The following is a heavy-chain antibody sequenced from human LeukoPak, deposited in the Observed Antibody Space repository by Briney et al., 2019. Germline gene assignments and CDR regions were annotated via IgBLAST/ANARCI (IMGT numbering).Heavy chain of an antibody. J-gene: IGHJ4*02. D-gene: IGHD3-22*01. CDR2: IRHDGSYQ. V-gene: IGHV3-30*02. Sequence: GGSLRLSCAASGFTFSRYWMSWVRQTPGKGLEWVAFIRHDGSYQQYADSVKGRFTVSRDNSKDTVYLQMNSLRTEDTAVYYCAKNRDSSDYPRDFDYWGQGTLVTVSS. CDR3: AKNRDSSDYPRDFDY. CDR1: GFTFSRYW.